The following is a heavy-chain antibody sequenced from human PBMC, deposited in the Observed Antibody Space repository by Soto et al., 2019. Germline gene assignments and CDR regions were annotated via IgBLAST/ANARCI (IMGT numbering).Heavy chain of an antibody. V-gene: IGHV4-39*01. CDR2: IYYSGST. J-gene: IGHJ4*02. CDR1: GGSISSSSYY. Sequence: SETLSLTCTVSGGSISSSSYYWGWIRQPPGKGLEWIGSIYYSGSTYYNPSLKSRVTISVDTSENQFSLKLSSVTAADTAVYYCASQTYYDFWSGYHFDYWGQGTLVTVSS. CDR3: ASQTYYDFWSGYHFDY. D-gene: IGHD3-3*01.